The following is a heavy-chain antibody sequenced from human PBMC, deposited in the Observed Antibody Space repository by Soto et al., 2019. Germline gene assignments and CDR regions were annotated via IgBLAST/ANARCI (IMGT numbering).Heavy chain of an antibody. CDR2: INPNSGGT. Sequence: QVQLVQSGAEVKKPGASVKVSCKASGYTFTGYYMHWVRQAPGQGLEWMGCINPNSGGTNYAQKFQGWVTMTRDTSISTAYMELSRLRSDDTAVYYCARVPYYYGSGRIYYFDYWGQGTLVTVSS. J-gene: IGHJ4*02. V-gene: IGHV1-2*04. CDR1: GYTFTGYY. D-gene: IGHD3-10*01. CDR3: ARVPYYYGSGRIYYFDY.